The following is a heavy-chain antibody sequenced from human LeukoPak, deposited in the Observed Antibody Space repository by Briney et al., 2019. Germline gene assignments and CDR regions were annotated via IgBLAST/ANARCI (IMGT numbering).Heavy chain of an antibody. Sequence: GGSLRLSCAASGFTFSSYGMHWVRQAPGKGLEWVAFIRYDGSNKYYADSVKGRLTISRDNSKNTLYLQMNSLRAEDTAVYYCAKDHGSSWSGFDPWGQGTLVTVSS. CDR1: GFTFSSYG. CDR2: IRYDGSNK. J-gene: IGHJ5*02. D-gene: IGHD6-13*01. CDR3: AKDHGSSWSGFDP. V-gene: IGHV3-30*02.